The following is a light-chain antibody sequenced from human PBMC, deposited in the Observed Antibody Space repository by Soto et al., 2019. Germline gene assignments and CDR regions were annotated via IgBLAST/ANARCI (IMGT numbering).Light chain of an antibody. J-gene: IGKJ5*01. CDR2: HAS. Sequence: EIVLTHSLSTLSLSPGERATLSCSARQIVRSYLAWYQQKPGQAPRLLIYHASNRATGIPARFSGSGSGTDFTLTISRLEPEDFAVYYCQQRRNWPITFGQGTRLEIK. V-gene: IGKV3-11*01. CDR1: QIVRSY. CDR3: QQRRNWPIT.